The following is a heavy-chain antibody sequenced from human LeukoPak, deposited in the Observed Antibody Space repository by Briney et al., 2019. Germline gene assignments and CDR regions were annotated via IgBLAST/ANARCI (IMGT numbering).Heavy chain of an antibody. V-gene: IGHV4-28*05. Sequence: SETLSLTCSVSGSSIASRNWWGWIRQPPGKGLEWIGYIYYTGSIYYNPSLKSRVTMSVDTSKNQFSLRLSSVTAVDTAVYYCARKTDAKSYYPDWGQGTLVTVSS. CDR1: GSSIASRNW. J-gene: IGHJ4*02. CDR3: ARKTDAKSYYPD. CDR2: IYYTGSI. D-gene: IGHD3-10*01.